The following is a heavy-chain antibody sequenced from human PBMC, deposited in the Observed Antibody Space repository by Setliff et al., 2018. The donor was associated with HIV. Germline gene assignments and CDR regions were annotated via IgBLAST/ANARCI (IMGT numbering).Heavy chain of an antibody. D-gene: IGHD1-26*01. CDR2: IYHSGNT. CDR1: GGSISRSNW. CDR3: ARRGGSFPHDAFDI. J-gene: IGHJ3*02. V-gene: IGHV4-4*02. Sequence: SETLSLTCAVSGGSISRSNWWSWVRQPPGKGLEWIGEIYHSGNTNYNPSLKSRVTVSVDKSKNQFSLKLSSVTAADTAVYYCARRGGSFPHDAFDIWGQGTMVTV.